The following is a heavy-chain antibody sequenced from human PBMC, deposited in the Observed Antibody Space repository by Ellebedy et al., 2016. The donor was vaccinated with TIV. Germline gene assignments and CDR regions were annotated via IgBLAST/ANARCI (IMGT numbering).Heavy chain of an antibody. CDR3: ATDLHPFTRGWGY. V-gene: IGHV3-7*01. Sequence: GESLKISCAASGFIFSTYWMYWVRQAPGKGLEWVASIKEDGSNKYYVDSVKGRFTISRDNAKNSVYLQMNGLRVEDTGTYYCATDLHPFTRGWGYWGQGTLVTVSS. CDR1: GFIFSTYW. CDR2: IKEDGSNK. D-gene: IGHD3-10*01. J-gene: IGHJ4*02.